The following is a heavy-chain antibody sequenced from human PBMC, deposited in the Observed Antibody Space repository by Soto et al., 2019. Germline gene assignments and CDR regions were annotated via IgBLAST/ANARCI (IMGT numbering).Heavy chain of an antibody. CDR3: EKDAARTNGWYYFDY. CDR2: MSNSGDLT. V-gene: IGHV3-23*01. Sequence: GSLGRAGSASGCSFRTYAMGWVRQAAGKGLEWVSVMSNSGDLTYYADSVKGRFTISRDNSENTLYLQMSSLRAEDAAIYYCEKDAARTNGWYYFDYWGQGALVTVSS. D-gene: IGHD6-19*01. J-gene: IGHJ4*02. CDR1: GCSFRTYA.